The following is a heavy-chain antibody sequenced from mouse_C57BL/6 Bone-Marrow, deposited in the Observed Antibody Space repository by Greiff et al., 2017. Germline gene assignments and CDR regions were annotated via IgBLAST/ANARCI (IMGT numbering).Heavy chain of an antibody. CDR3: ARTVRGSRWYFDV. CDR2: IDPSDSET. J-gene: IGHJ1*03. D-gene: IGHD1-1*01. Sequence: QVHVKQSGAELVRPGSSVKLSCKASGYTFTSYWMHWVKQRPIQGLEWIGNIDPSDSETHYNQKFKDKATLTVDKSSSTAYMQLSSLTSEDSAVYYCARTVRGSRWYFDVWGTGTTVTVSS. V-gene: IGHV1-52*01. CDR1: GYTFTSYW.